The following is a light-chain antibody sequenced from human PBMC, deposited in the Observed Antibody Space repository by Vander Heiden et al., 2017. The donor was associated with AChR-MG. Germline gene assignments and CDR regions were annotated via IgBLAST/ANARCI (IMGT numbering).Light chain of an antibody. Sequence: DIQMTQSPSSLSASVGDRVTITCQASQDISNYLNWYQHKPGKAPKLLIYDASNLETGVPSRFSGSGSGTDFTFTISSLQPEDIATYYCQQEDNVPYTFGQRTKLEIK. CDR3: QQEDNVPYT. J-gene: IGKJ2*01. CDR1: QDISNY. V-gene: IGKV1-33*01. CDR2: DAS.